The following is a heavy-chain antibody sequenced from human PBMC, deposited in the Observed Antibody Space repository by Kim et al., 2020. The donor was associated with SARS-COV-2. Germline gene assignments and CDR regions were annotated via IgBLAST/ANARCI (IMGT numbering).Heavy chain of an antibody. D-gene: IGHD3-10*01. CDR3: ARFAWFGELLPYGMDV. J-gene: IGHJ6*02. Sequence: SVKGRFTISRDNSKNTLYLQMNSLRAEDTAVYYCARFAWFGELLPYGMDVWGQGTTVTVSS. V-gene: IGHV3-53*01.